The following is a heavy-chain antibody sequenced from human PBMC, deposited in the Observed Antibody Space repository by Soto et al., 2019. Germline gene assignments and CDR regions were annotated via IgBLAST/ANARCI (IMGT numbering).Heavy chain of an antibody. CDR1: GFTFSAYT. V-gene: IGHV3-30-3*01. CDR3: ARRSGCGNFLDN. CDR2: ISDDENNK. D-gene: IGHD2-15*01. J-gene: IGHJ4*02. Sequence: QVQLVESGGGVVQPGRSLRLSCAASGFTFSAYTMHWVRQAPGKGLEWVTLISDDENNKFYADSVRGRFTVSRDNSKDTLYLQMNRLRAEDTALYYCARRSGCGNFLDNWGQGTLVTVSS.